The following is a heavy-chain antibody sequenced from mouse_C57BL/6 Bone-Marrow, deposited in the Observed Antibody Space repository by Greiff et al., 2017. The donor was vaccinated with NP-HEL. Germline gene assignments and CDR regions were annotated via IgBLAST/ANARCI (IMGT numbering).Heavy chain of an antibody. CDR3: ASESYYDNDGDY. J-gene: IGHJ2*01. Sequence: VQLQQSGAELVKPGASVKLSCTASGFNIKDYYMHWVKQRTEQGLEWIGRIDPEDGDTKYAPKFQGKATLTADTSSNTAYLQLSSLTSEDTAVYYCASESYYDNDGDYWGQGTTLTVST. D-gene: IGHD2-4*01. CDR1: GFNIKDYY. CDR2: IDPEDGDT. V-gene: IGHV14-2*01.